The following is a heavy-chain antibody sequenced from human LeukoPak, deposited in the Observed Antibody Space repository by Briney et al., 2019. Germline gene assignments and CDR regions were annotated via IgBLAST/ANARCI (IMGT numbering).Heavy chain of an antibody. Sequence: PGGSLRLSCSASGFSFSTDGMSWVRQAPGKGLVWVSRINSDGSSTSYADSVKGRFTISRDNAKNTLYLQMNSLRAEDTAVYYCANLYGDYVAYWGQGTLVTVSS. CDR2: INSDGSST. CDR1: GFSFSTDG. D-gene: IGHD4-17*01. J-gene: IGHJ4*02. V-gene: IGHV3-74*01. CDR3: ANLYGDYVAY.